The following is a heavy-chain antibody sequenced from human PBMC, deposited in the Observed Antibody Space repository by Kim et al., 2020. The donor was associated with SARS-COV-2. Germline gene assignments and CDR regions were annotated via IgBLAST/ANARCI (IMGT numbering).Heavy chain of an antibody. V-gene: IGHV3-23*01. CDR1: GFVFRSYA. J-gene: IGHJ6*01. CDR3: AKGLEYRFLGLDYYSLD. Sequence: GGSLRLSCAASGFVFRSYAMSWVRQAPGKGLEWVSGISGSGSTTYYADSVNGRFTISRDNSEGTHYLQMDSLRAEDTAVYYCAKGLEYRFLGLDYYSLD. D-gene: IGHD3-3*01. CDR2: ISGSGSTT.